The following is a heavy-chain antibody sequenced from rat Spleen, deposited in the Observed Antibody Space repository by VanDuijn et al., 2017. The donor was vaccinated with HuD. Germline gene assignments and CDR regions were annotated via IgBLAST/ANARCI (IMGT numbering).Heavy chain of an antibody. J-gene: IGHJ3*01. CDR1: GFTFSDFY. V-gene: IGHV5-22*01. CDR2: ISYEGSNT. Sequence: EVQLVESGGGLVQPGRSLKLSCAASGFTFSDFYMAWVRQDPKKGLEWVASISYEGSNTDYGDSVKGRFRISRDNAKSTLYLQMDSLRSEDTAMYYCTGGGHSALNWFAYWGQGTLVTVSS. CDR3: TGGGHSALNWFAY. D-gene: IGHD3-3*01.